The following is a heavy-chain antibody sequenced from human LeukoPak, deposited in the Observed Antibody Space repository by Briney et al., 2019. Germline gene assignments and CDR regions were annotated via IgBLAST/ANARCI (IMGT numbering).Heavy chain of an antibody. V-gene: IGHV3-23*01. CDR2: ISNSGTYP. CDR1: GFTFSSYA. CDR3: AKHRFWSGYYCDY. D-gene: IGHD3-3*01. J-gene: IGHJ4*02. Sequence: PGGSLRLSCAASGFTFSSYAMSWVRQAPGKGLEWVSAISNSGTYPYYADSVKGQFTISRDNSKNTLYLQMNSLRAEDTAVYYCAKHRFWSGYYCDYWGQGTLVTVSS.